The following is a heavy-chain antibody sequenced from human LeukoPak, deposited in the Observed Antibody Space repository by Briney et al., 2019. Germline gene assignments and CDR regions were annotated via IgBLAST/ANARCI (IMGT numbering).Heavy chain of an antibody. Sequence: GGSLRLSCAASGFTFSGSAMHWVRQASGKGLEWVGHIRSKVHSYATAYAASVRGRFTISRDDSKTTTYLRINSLKIEDTAVYYCTRAAPLRGGYNRYPFDPWGQGTLVTVSS. CDR2: IRSKVHSYAT. D-gene: IGHD5-24*01. J-gene: IGHJ5*02. V-gene: IGHV3-73*01. CDR3: TRAAPLRGGYNRYPFDP. CDR1: GFTFSGSA.